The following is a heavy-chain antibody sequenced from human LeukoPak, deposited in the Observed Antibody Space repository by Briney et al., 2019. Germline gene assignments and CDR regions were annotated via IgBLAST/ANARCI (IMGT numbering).Heavy chain of an antibody. CDR2: IKQDGSEK. V-gene: IGHV3-7*01. CDR1: GFTFSSYW. Sequence: GGSLRLSCAASGFTFSSYWMIWVRQAPGKGLEWVANIKQDGSEKYYVDSVKGRFTISRDDAKNSLYLQMNNLRAEDTAVYYCVGPDSQFDCWGQGTLVTVSS. J-gene: IGHJ4*02. D-gene: IGHD3-10*01. CDR3: VGPDSQFDC.